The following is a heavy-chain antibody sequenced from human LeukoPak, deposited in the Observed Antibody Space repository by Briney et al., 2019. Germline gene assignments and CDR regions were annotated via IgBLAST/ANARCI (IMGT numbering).Heavy chain of an antibody. Sequence: GGSLRLSCAASGFTVSNNYMRWVRQAPGKGLEWVSSIYSRGSTSYVDSVKGRFTISRDNSKNTLFLQMNSLRVEDTAVYYCARDYYGPWGQGTLVTVST. CDR2: IYSRGST. V-gene: IGHV3-66*03. D-gene: IGHD3-22*01. J-gene: IGHJ5*02. CDR3: ARDYYGP. CDR1: GFTVSNNY.